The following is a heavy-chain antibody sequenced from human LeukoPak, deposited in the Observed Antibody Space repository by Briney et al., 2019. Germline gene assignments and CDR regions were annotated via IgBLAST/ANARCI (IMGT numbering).Heavy chain of an antibody. V-gene: IGHV3-21*01. CDR2: ISSSSSYI. CDR3: AREPSGSYSDDYYYYYMDV. Sequence: GGSLRLSCTASGFTFSSYSMNWVRQAPGKGLEWVSSISSSSSYIYYADSVKGRFTISRDNAKNSLYLQMNSLRAEDTAVYYCAREPSGSYSDDYYYYYMDVWGKGTTVTVSS. J-gene: IGHJ6*03. CDR1: GFTFSSYS. D-gene: IGHD1-26*01.